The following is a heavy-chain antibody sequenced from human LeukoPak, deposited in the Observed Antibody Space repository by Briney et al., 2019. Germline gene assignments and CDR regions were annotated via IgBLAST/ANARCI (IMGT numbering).Heavy chain of an antibody. D-gene: IGHD3-22*01. CDR1: GFTFSIYA. Sequence: GGSLRLSCAASGFTFSIYAMHWVRQAPGKGLEWGAVISYDESDKSYAYSVKGGFTISRDNSKNTLYLQMTSLRPEDTAVYYCARDRSGYYYYFDYWGKGTLVTVSS. CDR2: ISYDESDK. J-gene: IGHJ4*02. CDR3: ARDRSGYYYYFDY. V-gene: IGHV3-30*04.